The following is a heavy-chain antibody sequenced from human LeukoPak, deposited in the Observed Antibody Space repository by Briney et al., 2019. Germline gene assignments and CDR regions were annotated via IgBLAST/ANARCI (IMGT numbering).Heavy chain of an antibody. V-gene: IGHV4-39*07. Sequence: SETLSLTCTVSGGSISSSSYYWGWIRQPPGKGLEWIGSIYYSGSTYYNPSLKSRVTISVDTSKNQFSLKLSSVTAADTAVYYCASTLWFGESYWYFDLWGRGTLVTVSS. CDR2: IYYSGST. CDR1: GGSISSSSYY. D-gene: IGHD3-10*01. CDR3: ASTLWFGESYWYFDL. J-gene: IGHJ2*01.